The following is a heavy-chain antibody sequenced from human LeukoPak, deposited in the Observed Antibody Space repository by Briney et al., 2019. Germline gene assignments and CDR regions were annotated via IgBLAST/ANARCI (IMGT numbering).Heavy chain of an antibody. D-gene: IGHD3-22*01. CDR2: ISGSGGST. J-gene: IGHJ4*02. Sequence: GGSLRLSCAVSGFTFGGYAMSWVRQAPGKGLEWFSAISGSGGSTYYADSVKGRFTISRDNSKNTLYLEMNSLRAEDTAVYYCAKPPRFYYDSSGSPHFGYWGQGTLVTVSS. CDR1: GFTFGGYA. CDR3: AKPPRFYYDSSGSPHFGY. V-gene: IGHV3-23*01.